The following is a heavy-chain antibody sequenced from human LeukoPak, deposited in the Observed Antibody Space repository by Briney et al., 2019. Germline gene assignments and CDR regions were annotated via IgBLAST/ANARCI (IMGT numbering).Heavy chain of an antibody. CDR1: GGSISGYY. CDR3: ARAYSSGWGGWFDP. Sequence: PSETLSLTCTVSGGSISGYYWSWIRQPPGKGLEWVGYISYSGSTNYNPSLKSRVTISVDTSKNQFSLKLSSVTAADTAVYYCARAYSSGWGGWFDPWGQGTLVTVSS. J-gene: IGHJ5*02. D-gene: IGHD6-19*01. V-gene: IGHV4-59*01. CDR2: ISYSGST.